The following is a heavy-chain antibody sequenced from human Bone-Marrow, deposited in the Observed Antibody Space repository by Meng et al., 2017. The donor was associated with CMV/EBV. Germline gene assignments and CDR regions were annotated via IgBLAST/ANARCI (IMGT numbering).Heavy chain of an antibody. CDR2: IRYDGSNK. CDR3: AKDLRHSSSWYSDAFDI. Sequence: GGSLRLSCAASGFTFSSYAMSWVRQAPGKGLEWVAFIRYDGSNKYYADSVKGRFTISRDNSKNTLYLQMNSLRAEDTAVYYCAKDLRHSSSWYSDAFDIWGQGTMVNVSS. J-gene: IGHJ3*02. D-gene: IGHD6-13*01. CDR1: GFTFSSYA. V-gene: IGHV3-30*02.